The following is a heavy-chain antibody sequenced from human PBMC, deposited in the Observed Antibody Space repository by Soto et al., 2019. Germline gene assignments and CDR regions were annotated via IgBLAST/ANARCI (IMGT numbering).Heavy chain of an antibody. V-gene: IGHV4-61*08. CDR2: IYYSGST. CDR3: ARIPVDTYMINWFDP. CDR1: GGSVSSGDYY. J-gene: IGHJ5*02. Sequence: SETLSLTCTVSGGSVSSGDYYWSWIRQPPGKGLEWIGYIYYSGSTNYNPSLKSRVSISLDTSKNQFSLRLTSVTAADTAVYYCARIPVDTYMINWFDPWGQGTLVTVST. D-gene: IGHD5-18*01.